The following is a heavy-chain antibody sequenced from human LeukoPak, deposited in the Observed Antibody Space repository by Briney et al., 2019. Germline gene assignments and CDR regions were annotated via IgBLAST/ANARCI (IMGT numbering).Heavy chain of an antibody. V-gene: IGHV4-34*01. CDR2: INHSGST. Sequence: SETLSLTCAVYGGSFSGYYWSWIRQPPGKGLEWIGEINHSGSTNYNPSLKSRVAISEDTSKNQFSLKLSSVTAADTAVYYCARGHTAMVTVIWGQGTLVTVSS. CDR3: ARGHTAMVTVI. CDR1: GGSFSGYY. D-gene: IGHD5-18*01. J-gene: IGHJ4*02.